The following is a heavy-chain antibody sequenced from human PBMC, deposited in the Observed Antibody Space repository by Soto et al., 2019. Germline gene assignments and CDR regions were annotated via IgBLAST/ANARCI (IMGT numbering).Heavy chain of an antibody. D-gene: IGHD3-3*02. Sequence: QVQLVQSGAEVKKPGSSVRVSCKTSGGTFRTSAISWVRQAPGQGLEWMGGIMPVFPTPAYAQKFQGRVTITAAESTSTVYVELSSLRSEDTAVYSCARDKDRQQLGGNYYYVLDVWGQGTTVTVSS. CDR2: IMPVFPTP. J-gene: IGHJ6*02. V-gene: IGHV1-69*12. CDR3: ARDKDRQQLGGNYYYVLDV. CDR1: GGTFRTSA.